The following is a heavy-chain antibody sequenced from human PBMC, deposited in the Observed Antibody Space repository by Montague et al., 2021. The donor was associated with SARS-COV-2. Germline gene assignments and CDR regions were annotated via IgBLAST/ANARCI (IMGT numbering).Heavy chain of an antibody. CDR3: AHRTISDAAGLYDY. CDR1: GFSLSTSGVG. Sequence: PALVKPTQTLTLTCTFSGFSLSTSGVGVGWIRQPPGKALEWLALIYWDDDKRYSPSLKSRLTITKDTSKNQVVLTMTNMDPMDTATYYCAHRTISDAAGLYDYWGQGTLVTVSS. V-gene: IGHV2-5*02. CDR2: IYWDDDK. J-gene: IGHJ4*02. D-gene: IGHD2-15*01.